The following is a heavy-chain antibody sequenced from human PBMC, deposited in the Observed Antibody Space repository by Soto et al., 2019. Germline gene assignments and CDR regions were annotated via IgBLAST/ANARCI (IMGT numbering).Heavy chain of an antibody. CDR3: ARGPSFPVFGGFDP. V-gene: IGHV4-34*01. J-gene: IGHJ5*02. CDR1: GGSFSGYY. Sequence: LSLTCAFYGGSFSGYYWSWIRQPPGKGLEWIGEINHSGSTNYNPSLKSRVTISVDTSKNQFSLKLSSVTAADTAVYYCARGPSFPVFGGFDPWGQGTPATFSS. D-gene: IGHD3-3*01. CDR2: INHSGST.